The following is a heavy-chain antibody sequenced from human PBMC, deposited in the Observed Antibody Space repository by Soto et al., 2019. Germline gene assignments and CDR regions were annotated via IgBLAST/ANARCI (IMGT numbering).Heavy chain of an antibody. Sequence: SGNVSCKAAGGTFISYAISWVRQAPGQGLEWMGGIIPIFGTENYAQKFQGRVTITADESTSTAYMELNSLRAEDTAVYYCATGPYYYYGMDVWGQGTTVTVSS. D-gene: IGHD1-1*01. CDR1: GGTFISYA. CDR2: IIPIFGTE. V-gene: IGHV1-69*13. CDR3: ATGPYYYYGMDV. J-gene: IGHJ6*02.